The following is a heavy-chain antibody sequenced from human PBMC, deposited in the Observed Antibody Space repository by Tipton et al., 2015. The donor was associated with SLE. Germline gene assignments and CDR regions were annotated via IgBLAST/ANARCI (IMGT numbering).Heavy chain of an antibody. D-gene: IGHD5-12*01. Sequence: SYYWGWFRQSPGTGLWWVSAIFSGGSTYSADSVRGRFTMSRDSSKNAVYLQINNLRPEDTAMYYCAKSHDGYSGHSYIAAWGQGTLVSVSS. J-gene: IGHJ5*02. V-gene: IGHV3-53*01. CDR1: SYY. CDR2: IFSGGST. CDR3: AKSHDGYSGHSYIAA.